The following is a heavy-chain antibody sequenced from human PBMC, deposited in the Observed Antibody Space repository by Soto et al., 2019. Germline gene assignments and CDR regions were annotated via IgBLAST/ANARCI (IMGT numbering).Heavy chain of an antibody. CDR3: ATWAIAVGGEGF. CDR2: ISSTGDLI. D-gene: IGHD2-21*01. V-gene: IGHV3-48*02. J-gene: IGHJ4*02. CDR1: GFTVSDYS. Sequence: GGSLRLSCTASGFTVSDYSVNWVRQAPGKGLEWISYISSTGDLIFYADSVKGRFTIARDIAKNSLYLQMDSLRDEDSAVYYCATWAIAVGGEGFWGQGTLVTVSS.